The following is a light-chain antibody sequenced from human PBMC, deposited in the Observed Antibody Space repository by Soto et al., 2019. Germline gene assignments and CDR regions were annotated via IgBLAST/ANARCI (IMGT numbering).Light chain of an antibody. CDR3: QQYIDWPPYT. J-gene: IGKJ2*01. Sequence: EVLLTQSPATLYVSPGERATLSCRASQTVSRSLAWYQQRPGQAPRLLIYGASTRAAGVPGRFSGSGSGTAFTLNITSLQSEDFAFYYCQQYIDWPPYTFGQGTKLQIK. V-gene: IGKV3-15*01. CDR2: GAS. CDR1: QTVSRS.